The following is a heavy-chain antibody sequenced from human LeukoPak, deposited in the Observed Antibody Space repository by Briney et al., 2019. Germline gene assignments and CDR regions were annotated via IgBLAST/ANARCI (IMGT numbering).Heavy chain of an antibody. D-gene: IGHD2/OR15-2a*01. CDR2: ISPDGSGS. Sequence: PGGSLRLSCAASGIAFSDSFMAWVRQAPGKGLEWGAEISPDGSGSSYVDSVAGRFTISRDNSKNALYLQMNGLRVEETAVYYCARDFSYRQFDYWGLGTLVTVSS. J-gene: IGHJ4*02. V-gene: IGHV3-7*01. CDR1: GIAFSDSF. CDR3: ARDFSYRQFDY.